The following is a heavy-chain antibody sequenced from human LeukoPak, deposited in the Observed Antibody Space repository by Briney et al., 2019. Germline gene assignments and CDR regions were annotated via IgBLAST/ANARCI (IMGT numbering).Heavy chain of an antibody. CDR3: AKYGRAVAGTGSVSGAFFWPGTNENFDY. V-gene: IGHV3-20*04. D-gene: IGHD6-19*01. CDR1: GFTFDDYG. Sequence: GGSLRLSCAASGFTFDDYGMTWVRQAPGKGLEWVSDIDWNGGSTGYADSVKGRFTISRDNARNSLYLQMNSLRAEDTAVYYCAKYGRAVAGTGSVSGAFFWPGTNENFDYWGQGTLVTVSS. J-gene: IGHJ4*02. CDR2: IDWNGGST.